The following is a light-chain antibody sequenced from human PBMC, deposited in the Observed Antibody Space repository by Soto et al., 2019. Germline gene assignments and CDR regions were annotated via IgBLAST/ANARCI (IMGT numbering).Light chain of an antibody. CDR1: QSFRFNY. Sequence: EIVLTQSPGTLSLTAGERATLSCRASQSFRFNYLAWYRQKPGQAPRLLIYGASTRATGIPDRFSGSGSGTDFTLTISRLEPEDFAVYYCQHYLSAPWTFGQGTRVEI. J-gene: IGKJ1*01. CDR2: GAS. CDR3: QHYLSAPWT. V-gene: IGKV3-20*01.